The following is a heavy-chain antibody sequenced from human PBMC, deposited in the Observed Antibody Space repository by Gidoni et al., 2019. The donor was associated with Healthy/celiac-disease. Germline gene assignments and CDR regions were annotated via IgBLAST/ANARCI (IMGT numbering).Heavy chain of an antibody. D-gene: IGHD3-22*01. V-gene: IGHV4-59*01. CDR1: GGSISSYY. J-gene: IGHJ5*02. CDR3: ARLSYDSSGYYYEGGMWFDP. CDR2: IYYSGST. Sequence: QVQLQESGPGLVKPSETLSLTCTVSGGSISSYYWSWIRQPPGKGLEWIGYIYYSGSTNYNPSLKSRVTISVDTSKNQFSLKLSSVTAADTAVYYCARLSYDSSGYYYEGGMWFDPWGQGTLVTVSS.